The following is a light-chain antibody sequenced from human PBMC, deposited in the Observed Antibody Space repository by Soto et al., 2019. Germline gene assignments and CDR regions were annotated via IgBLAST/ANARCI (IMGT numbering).Light chain of an antibody. CDR2: SDT. Sequence: SYELTQPPSVSVAPGKTASISCGGNDIGSKGVTWYQQEPGQAPVLVIYSDTDLPPVITERFSGSNSANLATLTISRFEAGDEGDYYCQVWDSGSAHVVFGGGTKLAVL. J-gene: IGLJ2*01. V-gene: IGLV3-21*01. CDR3: QVWDSGSAHVV. CDR1: DIGSKG.